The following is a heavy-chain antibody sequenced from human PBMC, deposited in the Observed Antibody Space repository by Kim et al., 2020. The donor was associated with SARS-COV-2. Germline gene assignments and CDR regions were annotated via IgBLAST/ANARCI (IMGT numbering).Heavy chain of an antibody. Sequence: AQKHPGRVPMTTDTSKSTAYMEMRSLRSDDPAVYYCARSRYYDSSGYDYWGQGTLVTVSS. CDR3: ARSRYYDSSGYDY. V-gene: IGHV1-18*01. J-gene: IGHJ4*02. D-gene: IGHD3-22*01.